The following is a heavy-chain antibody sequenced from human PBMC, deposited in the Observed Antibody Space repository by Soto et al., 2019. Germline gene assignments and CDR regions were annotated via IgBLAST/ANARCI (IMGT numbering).Heavy chain of an antibody. CDR3: AKDYSYDSPGYKRFDY. CDR2: ISGSGGST. CDR1: GFTFSSYA. D-gene: IGHD3-22*01. Sequence: GGSLSLSCESSGFTFSSYAMSWVRQAPGKGLEWVSGISGSGGSTYYADSVKGRFTISRDNSKKTLYLQMNSLRAEDTAVYYCAKDYSYDSPGYKRFDYWGQGTLVTVSS. J-gene: IGHJ4*02. V-gene: IGHV3-23*01.